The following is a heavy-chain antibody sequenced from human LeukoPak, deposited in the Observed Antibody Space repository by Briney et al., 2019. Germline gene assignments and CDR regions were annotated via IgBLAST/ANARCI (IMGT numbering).Heavy chain of an antibody. Sequence: GGSLRLSCAASGFTFSSYGMSWVRQAPGKGLEWVSSISSISSSYIYYADSVKGRFTISRDNARNSLYLQMNSLRAEDTAVYYCARGENYYDSTGYDYWGQGTLVTVSS. V-gene: IGHV3-21*01. D-gene: IGHD3-22*01. CDR1: GFTFSSYG. J-gene: IGHJ4*02. CDR3: ARGENYYDSTGYDY. CDR2: ISSISSSYI.